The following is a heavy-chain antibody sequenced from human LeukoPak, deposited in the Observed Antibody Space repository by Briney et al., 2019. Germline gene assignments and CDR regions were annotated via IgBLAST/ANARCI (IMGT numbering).Heavy chain of an antibody. CDR2: ISYDGSNK. Sequence: GGSLRLSCAASGFTFSSYGMHWVRQAPGKGLEWVAVISYDGSNKYYADSVKGRFTISRDNSKNTLYLQMNSLRAEGTAVYYCAKDFGGATGYWGQGTLVTVSS. J-gene: IGHJ4*02. D-gene: IGHD3-3*01. CDR3: AKDFGGATGY. V-gene: IGHV3-30*18. CDR1: GFTFSSYG.